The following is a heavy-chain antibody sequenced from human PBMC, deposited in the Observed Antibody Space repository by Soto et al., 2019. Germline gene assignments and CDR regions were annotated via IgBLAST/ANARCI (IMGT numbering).Heavy chain of an antibody. V-gene: IGHV6-1*01. CDR2: TYYRSRWYN. D-gene: IGHD3-16*01. CDR1: GDSVSGNSAA. J-gene: IGHJ4*02. Sequence: PSQTLSLTCAISGDSVSGNSAAWNWIRQSPSRGLEWLGRTYYRSRWYNDYAVSVKSRITVTPDTSKNQFSLHLNSVTPEDTAVYYRAREFPYYVSSESYLDYWGQGALVTVSS. CDR3: AREFPYYVSSESYLDY.